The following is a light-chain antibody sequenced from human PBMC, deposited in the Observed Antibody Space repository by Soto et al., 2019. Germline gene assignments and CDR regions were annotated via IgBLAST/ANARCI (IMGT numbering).Light chain of an antibody. Sequence: DIQMTQSPSSLSASVGDRVTITCRASQSISGFLNWYQQKPGKAPKFLIFAASNLQSDVPSRFSGSGTETEFTRTISSLQLEDFGTYYCQQSDTVPITFGQGKRLDIK. CDR2: AAS. V-gene: IGKV1-39*01. CDR3: QQSDTVPIT. J-gene: IGKJ5*01. CDR1: QSISGF.